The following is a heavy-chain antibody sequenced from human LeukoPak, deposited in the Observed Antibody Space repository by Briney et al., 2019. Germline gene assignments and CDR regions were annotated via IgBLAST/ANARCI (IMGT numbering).Heavy chain of an antibody. CDR3: ARSSSTVNLYYYMDV. J-gene: IGHJ6*03. Sequence: GASVKVSCKASGYTFTGYYMHWVRQAPGQGLEWMGWINPNSGGTNYAQKFQGRVTMTRDTSISTAYMELSRLTSDDTAVYYCARSSSTVNLYYYMDVWGKGTTVTISS. V-gene: IGHV1-2*02. CDR2: INPNSGGT. CDR1: GYTFTGYY. D-gene: IGHD4-17*01.